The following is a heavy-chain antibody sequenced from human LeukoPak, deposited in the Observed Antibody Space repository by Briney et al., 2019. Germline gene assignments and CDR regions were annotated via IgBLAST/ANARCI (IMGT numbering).Heavy chain of an antibody. D-gene: IGHD2-15*01. CDR3: ARQLRYCSGGSCYHYFDY. J-gene: IGHJ4*02. CDR2: IYYSGST. CDR1: GGSISSSSYY. Sequence: PSETLSLTCTVSGGSISSSSYYWVWIRQPPGKGLEWIGSIYYSGSTYYNPFLKSRVTISVDTSKNQFSLKLSSVTAADTAVYYCARQLRYCSGGSCYHYFDYWGQGTLVTVSS. V-gene: IGHV4-39*01.